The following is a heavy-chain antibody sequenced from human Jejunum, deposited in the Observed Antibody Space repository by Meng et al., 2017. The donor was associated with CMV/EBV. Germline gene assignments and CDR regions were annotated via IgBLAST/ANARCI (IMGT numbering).Heavy chain of an antibody. CDR2: INHSRGT. CDR1: GGSFSGYY. D-gene: IGHD3-22*01. CDR3: ARGNYDSSGYYLDY. J-gene: IGHJ4*02. V-gene: IGHV4-34*01. Sequence: QRLGPGLLKPAETLCLTCAVYGGSFSGYYWSWIRQPQGKGLEWIGEINHSRGTKYNPSLKSRVTISADTSKNQFSLKLTSVTAADTAVYYCARGNYDSSGYYLDYWGQGTLVTVSS.